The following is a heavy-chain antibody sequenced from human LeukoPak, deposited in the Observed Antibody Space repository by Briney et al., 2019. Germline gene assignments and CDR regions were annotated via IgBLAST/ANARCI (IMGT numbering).Heavy chain of an antibody. CDR1: GYTFTRYN. J-gene: IGHJ4*02. CDR3: ARSRWELLVYFDS. V-gene: IGHV1-46*01. D-gene: IGHD1-26*01. Sequence: GASVKVSCKASGYTFTRYNMHWVRQAPGQGLEWMGIINPSGGSTSHAQKFQGRVTMTRDMSTSTVYMELSSLRSEDTAVYYCARSRWELLVYFDSWGQGTLVTVSS. CDR2: INPSGGST.